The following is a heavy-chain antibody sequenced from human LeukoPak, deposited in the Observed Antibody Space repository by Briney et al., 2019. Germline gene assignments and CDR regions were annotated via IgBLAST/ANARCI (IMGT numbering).Heavy chain of an antibody. CDR2: IYTSGST. D-gene: IGHD5-18*01. CDR1: GGSISSGSYY. CDR3: ARERIRDTAMVSDEVDY. Sequence: SQTLSLTCTVSGGSISSGSYYWSWIRQPAGKGLEWIGRIYTSGSTNYNPSLKSQVTISVDTSKNQFSLKLSSVTAADTAVYYCARERIRDTAMVSDEVDYWGQGTLVTVSS. V-gene: IGHV4-61*02. J-gene: IGHJ4*02.